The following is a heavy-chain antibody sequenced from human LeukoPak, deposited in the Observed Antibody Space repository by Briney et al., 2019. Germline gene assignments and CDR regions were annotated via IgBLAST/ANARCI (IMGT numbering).Heavy chain of an antibody. J-gene: IGHJ6*03. CDR2: IYHSGST. V-gene: IGHV4-38-2*02. Sequence: PSETLSLTCTVSGYSISSGYYWGWIRQPPGKGLEWIGSIYHSGSTYDNPSLKRRVTMSVDTSKNQFSLRLSSVTAADTGVYYCARIGMDYYFYMDVWGKGTTVSVSS. D-gene: IGHD1-14*01. CDR3: ARIGMDYYFYMDV. CDR1: GYSISSGYY.